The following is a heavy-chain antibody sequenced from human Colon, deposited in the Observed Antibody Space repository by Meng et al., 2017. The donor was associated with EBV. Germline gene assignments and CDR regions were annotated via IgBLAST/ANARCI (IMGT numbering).Heavy chain of an antibody. CDR3: ARDTSTWGNKGLDH. V-gene: IGHV4-30-2*06. CDR1: GDSVTNGGYS. Sequence: HLQLQESGSGLVKPSQTLSPTCVVSGDSVTNGGYSWSWIRQSPGKGLEWIGYIYHSGSTKYNPSLKSRVTISVDTSKNQFSLKLSSVTAADTAVYYCARDTSTWGNKGLDHWGQGILVTVSS. D-gene: IGHD7-27*01. J-gene: IGHJ4*02. CDR2: IYHSGST.